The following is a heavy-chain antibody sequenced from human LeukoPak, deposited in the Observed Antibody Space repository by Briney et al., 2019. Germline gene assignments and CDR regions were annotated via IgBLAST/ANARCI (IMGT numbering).Heavy chain of an antibody. CDR3: AKDIYSGYGAVDY. CDR1: GFTFDDYA. V-gene: IGHV3-9*01. D-gene: IGHD5-12*01. CDR2: ISWNSGSI. Sequence: SGGSLRLSCAASGFTFDDYAMHWVRQAPGKGLEWVSGISWNSGSIGYADSVKGRFTISRDNAKNSLYLQMNSLRAEDTALYYCAKDIYSGYGAVDYWGQGTLVTVSS. J-gene: IGHJ4*02.